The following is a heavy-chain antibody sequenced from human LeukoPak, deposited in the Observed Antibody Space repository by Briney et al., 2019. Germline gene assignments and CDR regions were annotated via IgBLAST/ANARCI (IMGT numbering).Heavy chain of an antibody. Sequence: ASVKVSCKASGYTFTSYAMNWVRQAPGQGLEWMGWINTNTGNPTYAQGFTGRFVFSLDTSVSTAYLQISSLKAEDTAVYYCARRLVDIVATDDYYFDYWGQGTLVTVSS. CDR1: GYTFTSYA. J-gene: IGHJ4*02. CDR3: ARRLVDIVATDDYYFDY. CDR2: INTNTGNP. V-gene: IGHV7-4-1*02. D-gene: IGHD5-12*01.